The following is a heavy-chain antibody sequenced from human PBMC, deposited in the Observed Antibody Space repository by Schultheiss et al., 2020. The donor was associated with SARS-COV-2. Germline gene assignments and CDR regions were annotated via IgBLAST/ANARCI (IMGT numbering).Heavy chain of an antibody. CDR2: ISSSGSTI. J-gene: IGHJ3*02. D-gene: IGHD4-17*01. V-gene: IGHV3-48*03. CDR3: ARDPLFSYGDYVDAFDI. Sequence: GESLKISCAASGFAFSSYVLHWVRRAPGKGPEWVSYISSSGSTIYYADSVKGRFTISRDNAKNSLYLQMNSLRAEDTAVYYCARDPLFSYGDYVDAFDIWGQGTMVTVAS. CDR1: GFAFSSYV.